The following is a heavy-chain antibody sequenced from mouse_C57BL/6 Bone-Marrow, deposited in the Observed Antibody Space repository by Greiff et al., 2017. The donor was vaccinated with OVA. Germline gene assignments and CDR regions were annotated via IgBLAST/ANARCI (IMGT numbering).Heavy chain of an antibody. D-gene: IGHD1-1*01. CDR1: GYTFTSYW. CDR2: IYPGSGST. Sequence: QVQLQQPGAELVKPGASVKMSCKASGYTFTSYWITWVKQRPGQGLEWIGDIYPGSGSTNYNEKFKSKATLTVDTSSSTAYMQLSSLTSDASAVYYCARGITAVVDAPAMDYWGQGTSVTVSS. CDR3: ARGITAVVDAPAMDY. V-gene: IGHV1-55*01. J-gene: IGHJ4*01.